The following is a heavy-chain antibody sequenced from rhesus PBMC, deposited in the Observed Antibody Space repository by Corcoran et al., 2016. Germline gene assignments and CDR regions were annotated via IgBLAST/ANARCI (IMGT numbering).Heavy chain of an antibody. J-gene: IGHJ4*01. CDR1: GFTVGSYA. D-gene: IGHD5-24*01. CDR2: TIHLVSIT. V-gene: IGHV1-198*02. Sequence: QVQLVQSGAEVKKPGSSVKVSCKASGFTVGSYANSWVRKAPGQGLEWMGVTIHLVSITNSAEKYQARVTLTADTSTSTAYVELSSLRSEDTAVYYCARGTVGNYFDYWGQGVLVTVSS. CDR3: ARGTVGNYFDY.